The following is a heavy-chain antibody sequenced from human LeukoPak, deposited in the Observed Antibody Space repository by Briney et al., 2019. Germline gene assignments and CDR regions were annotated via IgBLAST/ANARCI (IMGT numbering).Heavy chain of an antibody. CDR1: GGSITSGGYY. CDR2: IYQSGDT. J-gene: IGHJ4*02. D-gene: IGHD6-13*01. Sequence: SQTLSLTCTVSGGSITSGGYYWSWIRQPPGKGLEWIGYIYQSGDTYSNPSLKSRATVSMDRSRNQFSLNLSSVTAADTAVYYCARLIAADPQLDCWGQGSLVTVSS. V-gene: IGHV4-30-2*01. CDR3: ARLIAADPQLDC.